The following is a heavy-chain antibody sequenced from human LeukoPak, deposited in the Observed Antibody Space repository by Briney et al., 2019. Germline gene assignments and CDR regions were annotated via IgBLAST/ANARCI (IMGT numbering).Heavy chain of an antibody. CDR1: GFTFSDYY. D-gene: IGHD3-16*01. CDR2: ISSSGSTI. Sequence: KPGGSLRLSCAASGFTFSDYYTSWIRQAPGKGLEWVSYISSSGSTIYYADSVKGRFTISRDNAKNSLYLQMNSLRAEDTAVYYCARESPTGDYYFDYWGQGTLVTVSS. CDR3: ARESPTGDYYFDY. J-gene: IGHJ4*02. V-gene: IGHV3-11*01.